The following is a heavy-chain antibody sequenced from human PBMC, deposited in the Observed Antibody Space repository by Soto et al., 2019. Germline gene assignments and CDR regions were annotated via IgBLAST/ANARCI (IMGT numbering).Heavy chain of an antibody. D-gene: IGHD1-1*01. V-gene: IGHV1-69*01. Sequence: QVRLVQSGPEVKRPGSSVKISCKSSGDSFRRFAVSWVRQAPGQGLAWMGGIIPLTGTANYIQKFRGRVTITADDSSSTVYMEVSSLRSDDTAVYYCARLGLDLDFDHWGQGTLVTVSP. CDR1: GDSFRRFA. CDR2: IIPLTGTA. J-gene: IGHJ4*02. CDR3: ARLGLDLDFDH.